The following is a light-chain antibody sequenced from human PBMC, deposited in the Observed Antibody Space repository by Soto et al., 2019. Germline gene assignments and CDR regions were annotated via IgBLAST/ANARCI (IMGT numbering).Light chain of an antibody. CDR3: HQYGSSPLYT. V-gene: IGKV3-20*01. Sequence: EIVLTQSPGTLSLSPGERATLSCRASQSVSSSYLAWYQQKPGQAPRLLIYGASSRATGIPDRFSGSGSGTVFTLIISRLEPEDFAVYYCHQYGSSPLYTFGQGTKLEIK. CDR2: GAS. CDR1: QSVSSSY. J-gene: IGKJ2*01.